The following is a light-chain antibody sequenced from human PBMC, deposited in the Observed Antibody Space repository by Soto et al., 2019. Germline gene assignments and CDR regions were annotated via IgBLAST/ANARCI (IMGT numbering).Light chain of an antibody. CDR2: AAS. CDR3: QQSYSTPIT. V-gene: IGKV1-39*01. J-gene: IGKJ5*01. CDR1: QSIISY. Sequence: IHITQSPSSLSASVGGRFTITCRASQSIISYLNWYQQKPGKAPKLLIYAASSLQSGVPSRFSGSGSGTDFTLTISSLQPEDFATYYCQQSYSTPITFGQGTRLEIK.